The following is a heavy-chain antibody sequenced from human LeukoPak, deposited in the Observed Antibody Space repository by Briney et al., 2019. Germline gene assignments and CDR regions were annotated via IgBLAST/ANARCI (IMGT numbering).Heavy chain of an antibody. J-gene: IGHJ6*02. Sequence: SGTLSLTCAVSGDSISSNNWWTWVRQPPGKGLEWIGAIYHTGITVHNPSLKSRVSLSVDKSKNQFSLKLFSVTAADTAVYYCARDRSGMGVWGQGTTVTVSS. CDR2: IYHTGIT. V-gene: IGHV4-4*02. CDR3: ARDRSGMGV. CDR1: GDSISSNNW.